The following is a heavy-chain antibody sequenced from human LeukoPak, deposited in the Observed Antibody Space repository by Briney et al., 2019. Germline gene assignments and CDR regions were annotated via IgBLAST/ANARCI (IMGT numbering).Heavy chain of an antibody. Sequence: KPSETLSLTCTVSGGSISSGGYYWSWIRQHPGKGLEWIGYIYYSGSTYYNPSLKSRVTISVDTSKNQFSLKLSSVTAADTAVYYCARNTDILTGYYYFDYWGQGTLVTVSS. CDR2: IYYSGST. CDR3: ARNTDILTGYYYFDY. D-gene: IGHD3-9*01. J-gene: IGHJ4*02. V-gene: IGHV4-31*03. CDR1: GGSISSGGYY.